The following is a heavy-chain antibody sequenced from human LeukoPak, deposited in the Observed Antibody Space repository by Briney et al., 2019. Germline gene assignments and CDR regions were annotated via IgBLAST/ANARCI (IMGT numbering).Heavy chain of an antibody. CDR2: ISYDGSHK. CDR1: GFTFISYA. Sequence: SGGSLRLSCAASGFTFISYAIHWVRQAPGKGLEWVAVISYDGSHKNYADSVKGRFTISRDNSKNTLYLQMNSPRAEDTAMYHCARGDLWSPGITVILDSWGQGTLVIVSS. D-gene: IGHD3-22*01. J-gene: IGHJ4*02. V-gene: IGHV3-30*04. CDR3: ARGDLWSPGITVILDS.